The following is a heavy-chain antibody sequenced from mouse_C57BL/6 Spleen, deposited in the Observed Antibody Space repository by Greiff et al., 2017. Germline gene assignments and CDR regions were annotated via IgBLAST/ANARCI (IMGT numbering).Heavy chain of an antibody. D-gene: IGHD2-5*01. Sequence: VQLQQPGAELVMPGASVKLSCKASGYTFTSYWMHWVKQRPGQGLEWIGEIDPSDSYTNYNQKFKGKSTLTVDKSSRTAYMQLSSLKSEDSAVYYCAREGNYSNYLDYWGQGTTLTVSS. CDR2: IDPSDSYT. CDR3: AREGNYSNYLDY. J-gene: IGHJ2*01. V-gene: IGHV1-69*01. CDR1: GYTFTSYW.